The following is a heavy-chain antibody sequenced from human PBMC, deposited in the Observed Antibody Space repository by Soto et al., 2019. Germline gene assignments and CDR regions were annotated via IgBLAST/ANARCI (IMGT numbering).Heavy chain of an antibody. J-gene: IGHJ4*02. CDR2: INAGNGNT. V-gene: IGHV1-3*05. CDR1: GYTFTNYA. D-gene: IGHD5-12*01. CDR3: ARVSGYYLPDY. Sequence: QVQLVQSGAEEKKPGASVKVSCKASGYTFTNYATHWVRQAPGQRLEWMGWINAGNGNTKYSQKFPGRVTLTRDTSASTAYMELSSLRSEDTAVYYCARVSGYYLPDYWGQGTLVTVSS.